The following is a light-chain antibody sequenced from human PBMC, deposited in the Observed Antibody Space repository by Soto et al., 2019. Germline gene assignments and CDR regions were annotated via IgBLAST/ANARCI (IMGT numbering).Light chain of an antibody. V-gene: IGKV3-11*01. CDR3: QQRRNRVS. Sequence: IPLTQSPAILSLSPGERATLSCTASQSVDTYIAWYQQRPGQPPRLLIHDTSHRASGVPARFRGSGSGTDFTLTITSLEPEDFGVYFCQQRRNRVSFGPGTRLEIK. J-gene: IGKJ5*01. CDR2: DTS. CDR1: QSVDTY.